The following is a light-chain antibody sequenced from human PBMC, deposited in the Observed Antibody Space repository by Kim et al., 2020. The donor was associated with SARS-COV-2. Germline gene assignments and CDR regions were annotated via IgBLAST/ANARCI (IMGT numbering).Light chain of an antibody. Sequence: CPGERATLSCRARQSVSSSYLAWYQQKPGQAPRLLIYGASSRATGIPDRFSGSGSGTDFTLTISRLEPEDVAVYYCQQYGSSPKTFGQGTKVDIK. CDR2: GAS. CDR1: QSVSSSY. CDR3: QQYGSSPKT. J-gene: IGKJ1*01. V-gene: IGKV3-20*01.